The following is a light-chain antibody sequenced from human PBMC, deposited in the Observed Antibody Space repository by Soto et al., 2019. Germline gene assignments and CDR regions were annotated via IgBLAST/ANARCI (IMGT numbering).Light chain of an antibody. CDR2: EVS. Sequence: QSVLTQPASVSGSPGQSITISCTGTSSDIGGYNSVSWYHHHPGKAPKLMIYEVSNRPSGVSNRFSGSKSGNTASLTISGLQAEDEADYYCSSYTSSNTVIFGGGTKLTVL. V-gene: IGLV2-14*01. J-gene: IGLJ2*01. CDR1: SSDIGGYNS. CDR3: SSYTSSNTVI.